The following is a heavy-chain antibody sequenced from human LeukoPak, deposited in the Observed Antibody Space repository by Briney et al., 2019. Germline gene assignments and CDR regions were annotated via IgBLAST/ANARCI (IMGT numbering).Heavy chain of an antibody. Sequence: PGGSLRLSCAASGFTFSSYAMHWVRQAPGKGLEWVAVISYDGSNKYYADSVKGRFTISRDNSKNTLYLQMNSLRAEDTAVYYCARDRGIAAIDPWGQGTLVTVSS. D-gene: IGHD6-13*01. V-gene: IGHV3-30*04. CDR1: GFTFSSYA. CDR2: ISYDGSNK. J-gene: IGHJ5*02. CDR3: ARDRGIAAIDP.